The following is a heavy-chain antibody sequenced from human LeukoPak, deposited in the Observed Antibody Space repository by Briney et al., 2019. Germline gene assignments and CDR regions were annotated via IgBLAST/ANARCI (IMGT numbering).Heavy chain of an antibody. CDR1: GFSFSSYG. CDR2: IWYDGSNQ. CDR3: AKDIRAHYYYYGMDV. Sequence: PGGSLRLSCAASGFSFSSYGIYWVRQAPGKGLEWVAVIWYDGSNQYYADSVKGRFTISRDNSGNTAYLQMNSLRVEDTALYYCAKDIRAHYYYYGMDVWGQGTTVTVSS. J-gene: IGHJ6*02. V-gene: IGHV3-33*06.